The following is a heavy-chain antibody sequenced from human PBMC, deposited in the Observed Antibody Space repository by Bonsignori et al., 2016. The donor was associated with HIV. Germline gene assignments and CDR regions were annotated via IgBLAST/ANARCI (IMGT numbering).Heavy chain of an antibody. CDR3: AREGIGGFDH. D-gene: IGHD3-10*01. V-gene: IGHV3-7*03. CDR2: IKQDGSER. Sequence: VRQAQGRGLEWVANIKQDGSERSYVDSVKGRFTISRDNAKNSLFLQMNSLRAEDTAMYYCAREGIGGFDHWGQGALVTVSS. J-gene: IGHJ4*02.